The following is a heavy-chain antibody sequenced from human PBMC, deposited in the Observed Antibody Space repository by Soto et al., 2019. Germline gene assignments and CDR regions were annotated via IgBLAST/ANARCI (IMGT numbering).Heavy chain of an antibody. Sequence: GGSLRLSCAASGFTFTDYWTHWVRQAPGKGLVWVSRINSDGSRTSYADSVTGRFTISRDNAKNTLYLQMNSLRVEDTALYYCARDSTDADSGSYSGDYWGQGTLVTVSS. CDR2: INSDGSRT. D-gene: IGHD1-26*01. J-gene: IGHJ4*02. CDR1: GFTFTDYW. V-gene: IGHV3-74*01. CDR3: ARDSTDADSGSYSGDY.